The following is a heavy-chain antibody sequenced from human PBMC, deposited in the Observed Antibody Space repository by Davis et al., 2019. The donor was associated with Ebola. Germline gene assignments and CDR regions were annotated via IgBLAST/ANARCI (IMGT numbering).Heavy chain of an antibody. D-gene: IGHD1-26*01. CDR3: ARLSVGATHAFDI. V-gene: IGHV5-51*01. Sequence: KVSCKGSGYRFTSYWIAWVRQTPGKGLEWMGIIYPGDSDTRYSPSFQGQVTISADKSISTAYLQWSSLKTSDTAMYYCARLSVGATHAFDIWGQGTMVTVSS. CDR1: GYRFTSYW. CDR2: IYPGDSDT. J-gene: IGHJ3*02.